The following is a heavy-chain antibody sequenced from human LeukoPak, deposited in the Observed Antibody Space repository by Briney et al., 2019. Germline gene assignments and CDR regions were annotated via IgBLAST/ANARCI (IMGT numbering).Heavy chain of an antibody. V-gene: IGHV4-59*12. CDR3: ARVPYYDFWSGPIDY. J-gene: IGHJ4*02. CDR1: GGSISSYY. CDR2: IYYSGST. Sequence: SETLSLTCTDSGGSISSYYWSWIRQPPGKGLEWIGYIYYSGSTNYNPSLKSRVTISVDRSKNQFSLKLSSVTAADTAVYYCARVPYYDFWSGPIDYWGQGTLVTVSS. D-gene: IGHD3-3*01.